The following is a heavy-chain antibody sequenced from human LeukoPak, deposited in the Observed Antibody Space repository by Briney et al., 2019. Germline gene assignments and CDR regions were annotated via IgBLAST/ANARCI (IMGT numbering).Heavy chain of an antibody. J-gene: IGHJ4*02. CDR2: INHSGST. CDR1: GGSFSGYY. V-gene: IGHV4-34*01. CDR3: ARVPRYDFWSGSRTFDY. D-gene: IGHD3-3*01. Sequence: SETLSLTCAVYGGSFSGYYWSWIRQPPGKGLEWIGEINHSGSTNYNPSLKSRVTISVDTSKNQFSPKLSSVTAADTAVYYCARVPRYDFWSGSRTFDYWGQGTLVTVSS.